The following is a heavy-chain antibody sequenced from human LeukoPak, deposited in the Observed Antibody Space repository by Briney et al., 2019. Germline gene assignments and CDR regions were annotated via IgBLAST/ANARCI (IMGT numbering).Heavy chain of an antibody. J-gene: IGHJ6*02. V-gene: IGHV3-53*01. D-gene: IGHD4-17*01. CDR2: IYSGGST. CDR3: AREGVPDGDYAQVYSDGFENYGMDV. Sequence: PGGSLRLSCAASGFTVSSNYMSWVRQAPGKGLEWVSVIYSGGSTYYADSVKGRFTISRDNSKNTLYLQMNSLRAEDTAVYYCAREGVPDGDYAQVYSDGFENYGMDVWGQGTTVTVSS. CDR1: GFTVSSNY.